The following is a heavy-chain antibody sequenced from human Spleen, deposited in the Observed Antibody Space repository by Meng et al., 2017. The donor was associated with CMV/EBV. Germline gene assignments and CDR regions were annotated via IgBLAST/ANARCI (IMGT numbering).Heavy chain of an antibody. Sequence: SGDTFTSYDINWVRQATGQGLEWMGWMNPNSGNTGYAQKFQGRVTMTRNTSISTAYMELSSLRSEDTAVYYCARGLLSSSTSCYFDPWGQGTLVTVSS. J-gene: IGHJ5*02. V-gene: IGHV1-8*01. CDR3: ARGLLSSSTSCYFDP. CDR1: GDTFTSYD. CDR2: MNPNSGNT. D-gene: IGHD2-2*01.